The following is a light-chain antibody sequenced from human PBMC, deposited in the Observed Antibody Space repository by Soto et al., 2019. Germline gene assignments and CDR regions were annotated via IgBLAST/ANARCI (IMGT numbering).Light chain of an antibody. CDR2: NAS. J-gene: IGKJ5*01. Sequence: SPRTLPLSLGERATXSCRASQSLRSYLDWYQQKPGQAPRLLIYNASKGARGIPARFSGSGSGKEFTLTISSLQAEDFAVYYCQQYHNVALITFGQGTRMETK. CDR1: QSLRSY. CDR3: QQYHNVALIT. V-gene: IGKV3D-15*01.